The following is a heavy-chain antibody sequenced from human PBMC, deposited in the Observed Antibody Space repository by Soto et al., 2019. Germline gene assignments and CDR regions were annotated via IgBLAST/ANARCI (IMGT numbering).Heavy chain of an antibody. J-gene: IGHJ4*02. D-gene: IGHD3-3*01. CDR1: GFTFSNYW. CDR3: ARAAFLDY. CDR2: INFDGGST. V-gene: IGHV3-74*01. Sequence: GGSLRLSCAASGFTFSNYWMHWVRQAPGKGLVWVSRINFDGGSTSYTDSVKGRFTISRDNAKNTLYLQMNSLRAEDTAVYYCARAAFLDYWGQGTLVTVSS.